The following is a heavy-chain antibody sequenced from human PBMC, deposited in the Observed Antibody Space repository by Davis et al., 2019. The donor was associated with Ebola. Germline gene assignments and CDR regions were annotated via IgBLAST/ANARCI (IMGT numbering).Heavy chain of an antibody. V-gene: IGHV3-21*01. CDR1: GFTFSSYS. D-gene: IGHD3-9*01. CDR2: ISSSSSYI. J-gene: IGHJ4*02. Sequence: GESLKISCAASGFTFSSYSMNWVRQAPGKGLEWVSSISSSSSYIYYADSVKGRFTISRDNARDSLYLQMDSLRVEDTAIYYCERDAFSLSRYDTEDHWGQGTLVTVSS. CDR3: ERDAFSLSRYDTEDH.